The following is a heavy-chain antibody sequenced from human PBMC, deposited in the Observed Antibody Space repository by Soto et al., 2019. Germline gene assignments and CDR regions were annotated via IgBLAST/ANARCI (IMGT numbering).Heavy chain of an antibody. CDR2: IYTSGST. CDR3: ARASMAAAGRDYYYYYGMDV. CDR1: GGSISSYY. D-gene: IGHD6-13*01. V-gene: IGHV4-4*07. Sequence: PSETLSLTCTVSGGSISSYYWSWIRQPAGKGLEWIGRIYTSGSTNYNPSLKSRVTISVDTSKNQFSLKLSSVTAADTAVYYCARASMAAAGRDYYYYYGMDVWGQGTTVTVSS. J-gene: IGHJ6*02.